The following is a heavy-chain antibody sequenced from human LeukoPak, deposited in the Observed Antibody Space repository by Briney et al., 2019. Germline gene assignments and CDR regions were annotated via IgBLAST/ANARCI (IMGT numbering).Heavy chain of an antibody. D-gene: IGHD4-17*01. J-gene: IGHJ6*02. CDR1: GGSIGGGDYY. Sequence: SQTLSLTCTVSGGSIGGGDYYWSWIRQTPGKGLEWIGYIYYSGSTYYNPSLKGRVTISLDTSNNQFSLKLESVTAADTAVYYCARDYGDYADKNGMDVWGQGTTVIVSS. CDR3: ARDYGDYADKNGMDV. V-gene: IGHV4-30-4*01. CDR2: IYYSGST.